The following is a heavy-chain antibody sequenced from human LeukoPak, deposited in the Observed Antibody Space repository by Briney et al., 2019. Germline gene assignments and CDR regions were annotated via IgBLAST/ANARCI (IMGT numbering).Heavy chain of an antibody. V-gene: IGHV4-59*01. D-gene: IGHD6-19*01. Sequence: SETLSLTCTVSGGSLNSYYWNWIRQSPGKGLEWIGYVFYTGSTNYNPSIKSRVTISADTSKNLFSLKLKSVTAADTAIYYCAKGGHSSGWFNWFDPWGQGALVIVSS. J-gene: IGHJ5*02. CDR2: VFYTGST. CDR1: GGSLNSYY. CDR3: AKGGHSSGWFNWFDP.